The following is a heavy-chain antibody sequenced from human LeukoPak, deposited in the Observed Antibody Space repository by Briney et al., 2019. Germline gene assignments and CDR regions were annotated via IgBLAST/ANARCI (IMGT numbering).Heavy chain of an antibody. J-gene: IGHJ3*02. Sequence: PGGSLRLSCAASGFTFDDYGMSWVRQAPGKGLEWVSGINWNGGSTGHADSVKGRFTISRDNAKNSLYLQMNSLRAEDTALYHCARDLIRGGVDVDDAFDIWGQGTMVTVSP. CDR3: ARDLIRGGVDVDDAFDI. CDR1: GFTFDDYG. CDR2: INWNGGST. V-gene: IGHV3-20*01. D-gene: IGHD5-12*01.